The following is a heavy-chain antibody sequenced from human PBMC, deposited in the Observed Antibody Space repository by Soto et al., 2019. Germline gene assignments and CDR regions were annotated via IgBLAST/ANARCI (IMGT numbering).Heavy chain of an antibody. J-gene: IGHJ6*02. Sequence: GGSLRLSCAASGFTFSSYSMSWVRQAPGKGLEWVSSMSSSSSYIYYADSVKGRFTISRDNAKKSLYLQMNSLRAEDTAVYYCARDQLGDILTGYYYYYYGMDVWGQGTTVTVSS. CDR2: MSSSSSYI. D-gene: IGHD3-9*01. CDR3: ARDQLGDILTGYYYYYYGMDV. CDR1: GFTFSSYS. V-gene: IGHV3-21*01.